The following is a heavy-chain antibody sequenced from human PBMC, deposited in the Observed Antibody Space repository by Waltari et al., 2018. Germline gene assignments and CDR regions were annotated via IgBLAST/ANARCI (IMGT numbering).Heavy chain of an antibody. J-gene: IGHJ4*02. CDR1: GFTFTSSA. CDR2: ISGSGGST. D-gene: IGHD2-15*01. V-gene: IGHV3-23*01. CDR3: ALLRKPVYFDY. Sequence: EVQLLESGGGLVQPGGSLRLSCAASGFTFTSSAMSWVRQAPGKGVEWVSAISGSGGSTYYADSVKGRFTISRDNSKNTLYLQMNSLRAEDTAVYYCALLRKPVYFDYWGQGTLVTVSS.